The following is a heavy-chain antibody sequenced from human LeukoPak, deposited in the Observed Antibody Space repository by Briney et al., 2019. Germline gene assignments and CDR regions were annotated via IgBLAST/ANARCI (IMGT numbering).Heavy chain of an antibody. CDR1: GGSISSSSYY. CDR2: IYYSGST. D-gene: IGHD3-10*01. Sequence: SETLSLTCTVSGGSISSSSYYWGWIRQPPGKGLEWIGSIYYSGSTYYNPSLKSRVTISVDTTKNQFSLKLSSVTAADTAVYYCAREGPMATLDYWGQGTLVTVSS. CDR3: AREGPMATLDY. J-gene: IGHJ4*02. V-gene: IGHV4-39*07.